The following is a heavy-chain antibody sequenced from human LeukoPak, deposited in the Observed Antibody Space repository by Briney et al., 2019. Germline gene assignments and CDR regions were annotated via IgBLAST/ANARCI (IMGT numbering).Heavy chain of an antibody. CDR1: GGSLSSGGHY. J-gene: IGHJ4*02. CDR3: ARGVSALSY. Sequence: KPSETLSLTCTVSGGSLSSGGHYWSWIRQPPGKGLEWIGYIFQSGSTDYNPSLKSRVTISVDRSKNQFSLKLSSVTVADTAVYYCARGVSALSYWGQGTLVTVSS. CDR2: IFQSGST. D-gene: IGHD2-8*01. V-gene: IGHV4-30-2*01.